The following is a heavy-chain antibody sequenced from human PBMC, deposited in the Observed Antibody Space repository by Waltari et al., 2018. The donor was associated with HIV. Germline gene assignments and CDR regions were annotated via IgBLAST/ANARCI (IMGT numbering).Heavy chain of an antibody. D-gene: IGHD2-2*01. CDR1: GYTYTSYG. CDR2: VSAYNGNT. Sequence: QVQLVQSGAEVKKPGASVKVSCKASGYTYTSYGIRWVRQAPGQGLEWMGWVSAYNGNTNYAQKLQGRVTMTTDTSTSTAYMELRSLRSDDTAVYYCARINCTSVSCYASLDYWGQGTLVTVSS. V-gene: IGHV1-18*01. CDR3: ARINCTSVSCYASLDY. J-gene: IGHJ4*02.